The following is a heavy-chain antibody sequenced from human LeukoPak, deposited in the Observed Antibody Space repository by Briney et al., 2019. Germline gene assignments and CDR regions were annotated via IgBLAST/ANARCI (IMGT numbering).Heavy chain of an antibody. Sequence: PGGSLRLSCAASGFTFSSYWMHWVRQAPGKGLVWVSRINSDGSSTSYADSVKGRFTISRDNAKNTLYLQMNSLRAEDTAVYYCAREGRDGYYYYYYYMDVWGKGTTVTVSS. CDR3: AREGRDGYYYYYYYMDV. D-gene: IGHD5-24*01. CDR1: GFTFSSYW. V-gene: IGHV3-74*01. CDR2: INSDGSST. J-gene: IGHJ6*03.